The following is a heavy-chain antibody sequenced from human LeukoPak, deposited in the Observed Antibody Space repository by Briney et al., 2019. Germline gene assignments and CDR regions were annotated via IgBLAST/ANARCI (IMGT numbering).Heavy chain of an antibody. V-gene: IGHV3-21*01. Sequence: GGSLRLSCAASGFTFSGFSMNWVRQAPGKGLEWVSSISSGSSYTHYADSVKGRFTISRDNAKNSLYLQMNSLRAEDTAVYYCARVTGDYYYMDVWGKGTTVTVSS. CDR3: ARVTGDYYYMDV. CDR1: GFTFSGFS. CDR2: ISSGSSYT. D-gene: IGHD7-27*01. J-gene: IGHJ6*03.